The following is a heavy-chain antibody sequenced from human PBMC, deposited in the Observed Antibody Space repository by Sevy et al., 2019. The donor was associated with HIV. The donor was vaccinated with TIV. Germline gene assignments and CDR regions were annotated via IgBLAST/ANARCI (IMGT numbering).Heavy chain of an antibody. CDR3: AGQFGGWYNWFDP. J-gene: IGHJ5*02. D-gene: IGHD2-15*01. Sequence: ASVKVSCTLSGSSFSGFYIQWVRQAPGQGLQWMGRINPPSGDTKYAQKFQGRVTGSWDTSIKTAYLELTRLTSDDTAIYYCAGQFGGWYNWFDPWGQGTLVTVSS. V-gene: IGHV1-2*06. CDR2: INPPSGDT. CDR1: GSSFSGFY.